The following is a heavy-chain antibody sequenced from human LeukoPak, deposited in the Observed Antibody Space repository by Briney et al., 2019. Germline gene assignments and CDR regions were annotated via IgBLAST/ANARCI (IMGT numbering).Heavy chain of an antibody. D-gene: IGHD1-26*01. J-gene: IGHJ4*02. CDR3: ARVVLSGSSWDY. CDR1: GFTFSSYS. CDR2: ISSSSSYI. V-gene: IGHV3-21*01. Sequence: GGSLRLSCAASGFTFSSYSMNWVRQAPGKGLEWVSSISSSSSYIYYADSAKGRFTISRDNAKNSLYLQMNSLRAEDTAVYYCARVVLSGSSWDYWGQGTLVTVSS.